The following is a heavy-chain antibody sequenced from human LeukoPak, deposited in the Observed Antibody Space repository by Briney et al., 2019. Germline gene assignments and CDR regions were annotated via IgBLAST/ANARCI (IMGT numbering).Heavy chain of an antibody. CDR3: ARALVTSVPFGYYYMDV. Sequence: ASVKVSCKASGGTFSSYAISWVRQAPGQGLEWMGGIIPIFGTANYAQKFQGRVTITTDESTSTAYMELSSLRSEDTAVYYCARALVTSVPFGYYYMDVWGKGTTVTVSS. CDR2: IIPIFGTA. V-gene: IGHV1-69*05. CDR1: GGTFSSYA. J-gene: IGHJ6*03. D-gene: IGHD1-26*01.